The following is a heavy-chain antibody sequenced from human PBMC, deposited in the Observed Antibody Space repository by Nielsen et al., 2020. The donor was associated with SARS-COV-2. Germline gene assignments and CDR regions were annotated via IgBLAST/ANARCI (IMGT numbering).Heavy chain of an antibody. V-gene: IGHV4-4*02. CDR1: GASVSSHDW. CDR2: VSHSGST. D-gene: IGHD6-13*01. CDR3: ARHLPASSFSSLDVFDI. J-gene: IGHJ3*02. Sequence: SETLSLTCAVSGASVSSHDWWTWVRQSPGTGLEWIGEVSHSGSTNYNPSLKSRVTLSMDKSKNQFSLRLTSVSAADTAVYYCARHLPASSFSSLDVFDIWGQGTTVIVSS.